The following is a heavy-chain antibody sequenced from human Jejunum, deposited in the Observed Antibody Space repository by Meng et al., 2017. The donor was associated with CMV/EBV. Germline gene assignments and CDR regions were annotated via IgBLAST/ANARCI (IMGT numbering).Heavy chain of an antibody. CDR2: ITSSSSYI. CDR1: GFPFSSYS. CDR3: VREDSNYEGGDWFDP. V-gene: IGHV3-21*01. D-gene: IGHD4-11*01. J-gene: IGHJ5*02. Sequence: GFPFSSYSMTWVRQAPGKGLEWVSFITSSSSYIYNADSVKGRFTISRDNAKNSLYLQMNSLRAEDTAVYYCVREDSNYEGGDWFDPWGQGTLVTVSS.